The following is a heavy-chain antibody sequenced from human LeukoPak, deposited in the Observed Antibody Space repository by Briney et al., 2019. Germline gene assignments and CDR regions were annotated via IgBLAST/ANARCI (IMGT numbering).Heavy chain of an antibody. CDR3: ARDNPYGPLDY. J-gene: IGHJ4*02. Sequence: GASVKVSCKASGYTFTSYDINWVRQATGQGLEWMGWMNPNSGNTGYAQKFQGRVTMTTDTSTSTAYMELRSLKSDDTAVYYCARDNPYGPLDYWGQGTPVTVSS. CDR1: GYTFTSYD. CDR2: MNPNSGNT. D-gene: IGHD4-17*01. V-gene: IGHV1-8*01.